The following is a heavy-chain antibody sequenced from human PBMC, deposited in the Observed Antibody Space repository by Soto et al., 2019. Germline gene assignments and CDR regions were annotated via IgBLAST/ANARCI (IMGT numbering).Heavy chain of an antibody. Sequence: KQSQTLSLTCAISGDSVSSKSAAWNWIRQSPSRGLEWLGMTYYRSKWNNDYAVSVKSRFTINPDTSKNQFSLQLNSVTPEDTAVYYCARVPAWADWYFDLWGRGTLVTVSS. J-gene: IGHJ2*01. V-gene: IGHV6-1*01. CDR2: TYYRSKWNN. CDR3: ARVPAWADWYFDL. D-gene: IGHD1-26*01. CDR1: GDSVSSKSAA.